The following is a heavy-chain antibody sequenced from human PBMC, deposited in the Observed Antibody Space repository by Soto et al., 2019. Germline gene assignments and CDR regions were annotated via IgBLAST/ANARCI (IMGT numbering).Heavy chain of an antibody. J-gene: IGHJ4*02. CDR3: ARGPLVVVNYFES. CDR2: IFPLTDIP. CDR1: GGTFRNYP. V-gene: IGHV1-69*02. Sequence: QVQLVQSGTEVKKPGSSVKVSCKASGGTFRNYPINWVRQAPGQGLEWMGSIFPLTDIPDYAQNFQTRLTISADNSTSTAYMELSSLTSDDTAMYFCARGPLVVVNYFESWGQGTLVTVSS.